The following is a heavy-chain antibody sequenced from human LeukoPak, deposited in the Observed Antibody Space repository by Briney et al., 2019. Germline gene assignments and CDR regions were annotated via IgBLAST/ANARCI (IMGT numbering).Heavy chain of an antibody. V-gene: IGHV4-39*07. Sequence: SETLSLTCTVSGGSISSSSYYWGWIRQPPGKGLEWIGSIYYSGSTYYNPSLKSRVTISVDTSKNQFSLKLSSVTAADTAVYYCARAGDYGDYVGWFDPWGQGTLVTVSS. CDR1: GGSISSSSYY. J-gene: IGHJ5*02. CDR2: IYYSGST. CDR3: ARAGDYGDYVGWFDP. D-gene: IGHD4-17*01.